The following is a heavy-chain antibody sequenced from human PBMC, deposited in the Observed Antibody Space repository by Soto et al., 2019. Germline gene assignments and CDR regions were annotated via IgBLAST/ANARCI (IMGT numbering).Heavy chain of an antibody. CDR1: GFTFSSYA. CDR2: ISGSGGST. Sequence: EVQLLESGGGLVQPGGSLRLSCAASGFTFSSYAMSWVRQAPGKGLEWVSAISGSGGSTYYADSVKGRFTISRDNSKNTLYLQMNSLRAEDTAVYYCAKDLDGTTKSSGYYPYYFDYWGQGTLVTVSS. J-gene: IGHJ4*02. V-gene: IGHV3-23*01. CDR3: AKDLDGTTKSSGYYPYYFDY. D-gene: IGHD3-22*01.